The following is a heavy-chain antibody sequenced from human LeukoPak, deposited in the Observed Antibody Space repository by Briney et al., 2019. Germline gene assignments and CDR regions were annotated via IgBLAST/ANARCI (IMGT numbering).Heavy chain of an antibody. J-gene: IGHJ4*02. D-gene: IGHD5-24*01. CDR3: ASADGRHDGYSLGY. V-gene: IGHV3-30*04. CDR2: ISYDGSNK. Sequence: GGSLRLSCVASGFTFSSYAMHWVRQAPGKGLEWVAVISYDGSNKYYADSVKGRFTISRDNSKNTLYLQMNSLRAEDTAVYYCASADGRHDGYSLGYWGQGTLVTVSS. CDR1: GFTFSSYA.